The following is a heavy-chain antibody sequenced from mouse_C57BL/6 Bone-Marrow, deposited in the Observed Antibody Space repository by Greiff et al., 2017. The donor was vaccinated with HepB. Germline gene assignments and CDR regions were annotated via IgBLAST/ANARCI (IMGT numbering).Heavy chain of an antibody. V-gene: IGHV1-55*01. CDR3: AREDDSKDYAMDY. D-gene: IGHD2-5*01. J-gene: IGHJ4*01. CDR2: IYPGSGST. CDR1: GYTFTSYW. Sequence: QVQLQQPGAELVKPGASVKMSCKASGYTFTSYWITWVKQRPGQGLEWIGDIYPGSGSTNYNEKFKSKATLTVDTSSSTAYMQLSSLTSEDSAVYYGAREDDSKDYAMDYWGQGTSVTVAS.